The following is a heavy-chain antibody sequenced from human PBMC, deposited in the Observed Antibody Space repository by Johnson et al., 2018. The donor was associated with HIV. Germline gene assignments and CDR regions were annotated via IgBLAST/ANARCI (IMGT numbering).Heavy chain of an antibody. D-gene: IGHD5-24*01. Sequence: EVQLVESGGGLVQPGGSLGLSCAASGFTVSSNYMSWVRQAPGKGLEWVSVIYSGGSTYYADSVKGRFTISRDNSKNTLYLQMNSLRAEDTAVYYCTTDLLRWLQGENAFDIWGQGTMVTVSS. CDR1: GFTVSSNY. V-gene: IGHV3-66*01. CDR3: TTDLLRWLQGENAFDI. CDR2: IYSGGST. J-gene: IGHJ3*02.